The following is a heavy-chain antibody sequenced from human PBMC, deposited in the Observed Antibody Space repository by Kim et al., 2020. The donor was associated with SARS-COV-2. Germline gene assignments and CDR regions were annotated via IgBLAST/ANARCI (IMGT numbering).Heavy chain of an antibody. Sequence: GGSLRLSCAASGFTFGDYAMHWVRQAPGKGLEWVSGISWNSGSIGYADSVKGRFTISRDNAKNSLYLQMNSLRAEDTALYYCAKDMNAAVRPLGFDYWGQGTLVTVSS. CDR3: AKDMNAAVRPLGFDY. J-gene: IGHJ4*02. D-gene: IGHD6-13*01. CDR2: ISWNSGSI. V-gene: IGHV3-9*01. CDR1: GFTFGDYA.